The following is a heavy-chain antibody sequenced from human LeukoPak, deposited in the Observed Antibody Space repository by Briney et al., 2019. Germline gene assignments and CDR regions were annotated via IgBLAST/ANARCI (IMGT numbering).Heavy chain of an antibody. CDR3: ARGAWATRLGS. CDR2: IYESGTT. V-gene: IGHV4-34*01. CDR1: GESLNSYY. Sequence: SETLSLTCAVYGESLNSYYWSWVRQPPGGGLKWIGEIYESGTTEYNPSLKSRVTISMVPSKQQFSLSLSSVTAADTAVYYCARGAWATRLGSWGLGTPVIVSS. J-gene: IGHJ4*02. D-gene: IGHD2-15*01.